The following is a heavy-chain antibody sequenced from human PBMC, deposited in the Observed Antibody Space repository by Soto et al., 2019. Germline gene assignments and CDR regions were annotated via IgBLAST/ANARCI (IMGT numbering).Heavy chain of an antibody. V-gene: IGHV3-21*01. Sequence: SGGSLRLSCAASGVTFSRYSMNWVRQAPGKGLEWVSYISSSSSSIYYADSVKGRFTISRDNAKNSLYLQMNSLRAEDTAVYFCAREGYSAYDHWGQGTLVTVSS. CDR1: GVTFSRYS. CDR2: ISSSSSSI. CDR3: AREGYSAYDH. D-gene: IGHD5-12*01. J-gene: IGHJ4*02.